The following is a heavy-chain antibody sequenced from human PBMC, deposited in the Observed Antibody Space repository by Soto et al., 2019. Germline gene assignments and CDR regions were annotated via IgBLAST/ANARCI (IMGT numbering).Heavy chain of an antibody. CDR2: IWYDGSNK. CDR3: ARDRVVLVPAAPGDYYYGMDV. CDR1: GFTFSSYG. Sequence: QVQLVESGGGVVQPGRSLRLSCAASGFTFSSYGMHWVRQAPGKGLEWVAVIWYDGSNKYYADSVKGRFTISRDNSKNTVYLQMTSLRAEDTAVYYCARDRVVLVPAAPGDYYYGMDVWGQGTTVTVSS. J-gene: IGHJ6*02. V-gene: IGHV3-33*01. D-gene: IGHD2-2*01.